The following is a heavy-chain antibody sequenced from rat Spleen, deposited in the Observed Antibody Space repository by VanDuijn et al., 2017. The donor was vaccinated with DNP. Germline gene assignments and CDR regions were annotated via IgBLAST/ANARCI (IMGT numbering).Heavy chain of an antibody. Sequence: EVQLVESGGGLVQPGRSLKLSCAASGFTFSDYNMAWVRQAPKKGLEWVATISYDGSSTYYRDSVKGRFTISRDNAKSTLYLQMDSLRSEDTATYYCATSDSYGFAYWGQGTLVTVSS. J-gene: IGHJ3*01. CDR1: GFTFSDYN. D-gene: IGHD1-2*01. CDR3: ATSDSYGFAY. V-gene: IGHV5-7*01. CDR2: ISYDGSST.